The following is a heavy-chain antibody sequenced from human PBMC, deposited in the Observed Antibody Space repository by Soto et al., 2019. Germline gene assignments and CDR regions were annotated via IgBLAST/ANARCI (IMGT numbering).Heavy chain of an antibody. D-gene: IGHD1-26*01. Sequence: QVQLVQSGAEVKKPGSSVKVSCKASGGTFSSYAISWVRQAPGQGLEWMGGIIPIFGTANYAQKFQGRVTITADESTSKAYMELSSLRSEDTAVYYCARGGSGSYYVGFAADAFDIWGQGTMVTVSS. J-gene: IGHJ3*02. CDR1: GGTFSSYA. CDR3: ARGGSGSYYVGFAADAFDI. V-gene: IGHV1-69*01. CDR2: IIPIFGTA.